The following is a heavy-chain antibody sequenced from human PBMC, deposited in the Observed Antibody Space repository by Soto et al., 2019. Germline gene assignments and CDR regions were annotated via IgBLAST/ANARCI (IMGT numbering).Heavy chain of an antibody. D-gene: IGHD2-15*01. CDR3: GKLVVAAALGIDF. CDR1: GFTFSGSG. J-gene: IGHJ4*02. CDR2: ISYDGNNK. Sequence: QVQLVESGGGVVQPGRSLRLSCAASGFTFSGSGMHWVRRAPGKGLEWVAFISYDGNNKYYADSVKGRFTISRDNCKKSLCLQMSSLGGDDTGVYYCGKLVVAAALGIDFWGQGTLVIVSS. V-gene: IGHV3-30*18.